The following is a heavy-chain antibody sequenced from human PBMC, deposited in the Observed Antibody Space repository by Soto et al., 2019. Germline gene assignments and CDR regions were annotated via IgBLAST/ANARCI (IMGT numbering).Heavy chain of an antibody. CDR3: ASVWIYYDSSGYYYVAEYFQH. CDR2: IYYSGST. V-gene: IGHV4-59*01. Sequence: SETLSLTCTVSGGSISSYYWSWIRQPPGKGLEWIGYIYYSGSTNYNTSLKSRVTISVDTSKNQFSLKLSSVTAADTAVYYGASVWIYYDSSGYYYVAEYFQHWGQGTLVTVSS. CDR1: GGSISSYY. J-gene: IGHJ1*01. D-gene: IGHD3-22*01.